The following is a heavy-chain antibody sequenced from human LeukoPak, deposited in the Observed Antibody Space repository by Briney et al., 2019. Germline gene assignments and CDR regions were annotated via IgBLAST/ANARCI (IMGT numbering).Heavy chain of an antibody. V-gene: IGHV3-23*01. Sequence: GGSLRLSCVVSGFTFSIYAMAWVRQAPGKGLEWVSGISDQTYYTDSVRGRFTISRDNSKNTLYLQMNSLRAEDTAVYYCASSLYSSGWSLNSGTFDIWGQGTMVTVSS. CDR2: ISDQT. D-gene: IGHD6-13*01. J-gene: IGHJ3*02. CDR3: ASSLYSSGWSLNSGTFDI. CDR1: GFTFSIYA.